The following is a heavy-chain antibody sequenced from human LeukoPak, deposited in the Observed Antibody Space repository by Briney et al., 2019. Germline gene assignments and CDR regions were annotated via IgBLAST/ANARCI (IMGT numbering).Heavy chain of an antibody. V-gene: IGHV3-43*02. CDR1: GFTFDDYV. CDR3: AKDLLVRGWAYYYMNV. Sequence: GGSLRLSCAASGFTFDDYVMHWVRQAPGKGLEWVSLISGDGGNTYYADSVKGRFTISRDNSENSLYLQMNSLRTEDTALYYSAKDLLVRGWAYYYMNVWGKGTAVTVSS. CDR2: ISGDGGNT. J-gene: IGHJ6*03. D-gene: IGHD3-10*01.